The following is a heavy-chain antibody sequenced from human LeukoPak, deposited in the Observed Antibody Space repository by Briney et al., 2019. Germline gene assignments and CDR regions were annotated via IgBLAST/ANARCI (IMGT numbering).Heavy chain of an antibody. CDR1: GFTFHDYA. V-gene: IGHV3-9*03. J-gene: IGHJ3*02. Sequence: PGRSLRLSCAASGFTFHDYAMHWVRQAPGKGLEWVSGISWNSGSIGYADSVKGRFTISRDNAKNSLYLQMNSLRAEDMALCYCAKSESSGWPIDAFDIWGQGTMVTVSS. CDR3: AKSESSGWPIDAFDI. CDR2: ISWNSGSI. D-gene: IGHD6-19*01.